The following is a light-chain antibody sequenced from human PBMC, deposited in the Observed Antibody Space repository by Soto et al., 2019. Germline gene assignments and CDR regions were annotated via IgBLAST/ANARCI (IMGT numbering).Light chain of an antibody. Sequence: EIVMTQSPATLSVSPGERATLSCRASQSVSSNLAWYQQKPGQAPRLLIYGASNRATGIPTRFSGGGSGTEFTLTISSLQSQDFAVYYCQQGKTFGPGTKVEIK. CDR2: GAS. V-gene: IGKV3-15*01. CDR3: QQGKT. CDR1: QSVSSN. J-gene: IGKJ1*01.